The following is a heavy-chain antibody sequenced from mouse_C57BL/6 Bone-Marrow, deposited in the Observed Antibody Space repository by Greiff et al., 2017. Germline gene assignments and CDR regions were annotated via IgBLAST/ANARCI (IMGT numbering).Heavy chain of an antibody. CDR2: ISSGSSTI. V-gene: IGHV5-17*01. CDR3: ARFNWDYFDY. CDR1: GFTFSDYG. D-gene: IGHD4-1*02. Sequence: EVMLVVSGGGLVKPGGSLKLSCAASGFTFSDYGMHWVRPAPERRLGWVAYISSGSSTIYYADTVKGRFTISRDNAKYTLFLQMTSLRSEDTAMCYCARFNWDYFDYWGQGATLTVSS. J-gene: IGHJ2*01.